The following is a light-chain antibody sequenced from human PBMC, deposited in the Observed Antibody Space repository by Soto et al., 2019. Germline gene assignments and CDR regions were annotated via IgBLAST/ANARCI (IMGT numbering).Light chain of an antibody. CDR3: QHGYRTPLT. CDR1: QSISTY. CDR2: AAS. V-gene: IGKV1-39*01. J-gene: IGKJ4*01. Sequence: DIQMNQSPSSLSASVGDRVTITCRASQSISTYLHWYQQKPGKAPNLLIYAASTVQSGVPSRFSGSGSGTDFTLTISSLQPEDFATYFCQHGYRTPLTFGGGTKVDIK.